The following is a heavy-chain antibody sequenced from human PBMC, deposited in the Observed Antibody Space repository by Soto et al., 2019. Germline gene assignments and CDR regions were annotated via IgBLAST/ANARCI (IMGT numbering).Heavy chain of an antibody. CDR3: ARVERGTATTVGYAFYI. CDR2: MSHSGGT. J-gene: IGHJ3*02. Sequence: QVQLQQWGAGLLKPSETLSLTCAVFGGSVNSGNYYWSWIRQPPGKGLEWIGEMSHSGGTHCNPSLNARVTISVDTSKNQFPLTMSAATAADTALYYCARVERGTATTVGYAFYICVPWTMVTVSS. D-gene: IGHD1-1*01. CDR1: GGSVNSGNYY. V-gene: IGHV4-34*01.